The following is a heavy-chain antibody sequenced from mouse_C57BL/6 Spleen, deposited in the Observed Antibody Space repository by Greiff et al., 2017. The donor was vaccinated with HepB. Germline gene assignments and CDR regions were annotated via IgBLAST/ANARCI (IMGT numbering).Heavy chain of an antibody. CDR3: ARGSHYYGSSFPFDY. V-gene: IGHV5-4*01. Sequence: EVQVVESGGGLVKPGGSLKLSCAASGFTFSSYAMSWVRQTPEKRLEWVATISDGGSYTYYPDNVKGRFTISRDNAKNNLYLQMSHLKSEDTAMYYCARGSHYYGSSFPFDYWGQGTTLTVSS. J-gene: IGHJ2*01. CDR2: ISDGGSYT. CDR1: GFTFSSYA. D-gene: IGHD1-1*01.